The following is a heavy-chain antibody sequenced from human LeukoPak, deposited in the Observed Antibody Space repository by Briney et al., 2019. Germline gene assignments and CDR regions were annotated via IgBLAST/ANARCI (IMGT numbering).Heavy chain of an antibody. D-gene: IGHD6-19*01. J-gene: IGHJ4*02. Sequence: GRSLRLSCTTSGFTFGNLVESWVRQAPGKGLEWVGFIRNQASGGTTQYAASVKGRFTISRDDSKSIAYLQMNSLKTEDTAVYYCSGWYWNFWGQGTLVTVSS. CDR1: GFTFGNLV. V-gene: IGHV3-49*04. CDR2: IRNQASGGTT. CDR3: SGWYWNF.